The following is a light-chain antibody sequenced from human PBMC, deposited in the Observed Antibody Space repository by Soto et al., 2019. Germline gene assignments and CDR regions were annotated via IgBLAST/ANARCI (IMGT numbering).Light chain of an antibody. CDR2: AAS. V-gene: IGKV1-39*01. CDR3: QHYGNSPIT. Sequence: DVQVTHSPSSLSASLGDMVTITFRASQSISTYLNWYQQKAGLAPKLLIYAASSLQSGVPSRFSGSGSGTDFTLIISRLEPEDFALYYCQHYGNSPITFGQGARLEIK. CDR1: QSISTY. J-gene: IGKJ5*01.